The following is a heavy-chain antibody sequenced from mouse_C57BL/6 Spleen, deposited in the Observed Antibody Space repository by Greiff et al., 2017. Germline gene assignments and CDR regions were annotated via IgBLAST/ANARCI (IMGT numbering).Heavy chain of an antibody. CDR3: TTGTLNYAMDY. D-gene: IGHD3-1*01. CDR2: IDPEDGET. CDR1: GFNINDYY. Sequence: EVQLQQSGAELVRPGASVKLSCTASGFNINDYYMHWVKQRPEQGLEWIGRIDPEDGETEYAAQFSGKATMTADTSSNTACLRHSSLTSEDTAVYCCTTGTLNYAMDYWGQGTSVTVSS. J-gene: IGHJ4*01. V-gene: IGHV14-1*01.